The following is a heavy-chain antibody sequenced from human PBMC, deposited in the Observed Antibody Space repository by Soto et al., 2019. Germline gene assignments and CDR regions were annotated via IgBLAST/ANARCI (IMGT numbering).Heavy chain of an antibody. Sequence: GGSLRLSCAASGFTFSSYAMSWVRQAPGKGLEWVSAISGSGGSTYYADSVKGRFTISRDNSKNTLYLQMNSLRAEDTAVYYCAKEGKYYGSGSYYNAFDIWGQGTMVTVSS. D-gene: IGHD3-10*01. CDR2: ISGSGGST. CDR1: GFTFSSYA. V-gene: IGHV3-23*01. CDR3: AKEGKYYGSGSYYNAFDI. J-gene: IGHJ3*02.